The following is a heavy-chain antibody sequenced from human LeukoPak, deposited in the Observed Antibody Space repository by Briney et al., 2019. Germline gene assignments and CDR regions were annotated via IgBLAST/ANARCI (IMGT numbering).Heavy chain of an antibody. CDR1: GYTFISFD. D-gene: IGHD3-10*01. V-gene: IGHV1-8*02. CDR2: MNPNSADR. CDR3: ARGAGGSGYYYLLT. J-gene: IGHJ4*02. Sequence: ASVKVSCEASGYTFISFDIIWVRQATGQGLEWMGWMNPNSADRGYAQKFRGRVTMTRSTSISTAYMELSSLRSEDSAVYYCARGAGGSGYYYLLTWGQGTLVTVSS.